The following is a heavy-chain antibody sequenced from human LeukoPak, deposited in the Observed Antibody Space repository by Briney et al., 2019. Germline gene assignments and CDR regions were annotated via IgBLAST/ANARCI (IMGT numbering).Heavy chain of an antibody. J-gene: IGHJ4*02. CDR1: GFTVSSNY. Sequence: GSLRLSCAASGFTVSSNYMSWVRQAPGKGLEWVSVIYSGGSTYYADSVKGRFTISRDNSKNTLYLQMNSLRAGDTAVYYCARSKAYSYGYEGYYFDYWGQGTLVTVSS. CDR2: IYSGGST. CDR3: ARSKAYSYGYEGYYFDY. D-gene: IGHD5-18*01. V-gene: IGHV3-66*01.